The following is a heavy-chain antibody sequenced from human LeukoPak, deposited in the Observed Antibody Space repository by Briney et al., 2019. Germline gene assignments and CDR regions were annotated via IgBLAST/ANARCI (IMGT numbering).Heavy chain of an antibody. V-gene: IGHV4-34*01. CDR1: GGSFSGYY. CDR2: INHSGST. Sequence: SETLSLTCAVYGGSFSGYYWSWIRQPPGKGLEWIGEINHSGSTNYNPSLKSRVTISVDTSKNQFSLKLSSVTAADTAVYYCASRKVPLVVVAAPYYYGMDVWGQGTTVTVSS. J-gene: IGHJ6*02. CDR3: ASRKVPLVVVAAPYYYGMDV. D-gene: IGHD2-15*01.